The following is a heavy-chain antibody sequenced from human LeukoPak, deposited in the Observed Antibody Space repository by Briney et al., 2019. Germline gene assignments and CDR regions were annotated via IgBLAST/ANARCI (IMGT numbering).Heavy chain of an antibody. CDR2: IYAGDSDN. V-gene: IGHV5-51*01. CDR3: ARGASGNWLTVDV. CDR1: GDSFTSNY. D-gene: IGHD4-23*01. J-gene: IGHJ6*02. Sequence: AEALKSLCRASGDSFTSNYIICWGHMPRKGLEWMGIIYAGDSDNRYSPSFQGQVTISADKSIATAYLQWSSLKASDTAIYYCARGASGNWLTVDVWGQGTTVTVSS.